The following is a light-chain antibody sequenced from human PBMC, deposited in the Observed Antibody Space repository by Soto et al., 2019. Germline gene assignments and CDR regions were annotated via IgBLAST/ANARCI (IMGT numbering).Light chain of an antibody. CDR1: SSDVGAYNY. J-gene: IGLJ2*01. CDR3: NSYTSSSTLT. Sequence: QSALTQPASVSGSPGQSITISCIGTSSDVGAYNYVSWYQQHPGKVPKLVIYEVTNRPSGVSNRFSGSKSGNVASLTISGLQAEDEADYYCNSYTSSSTLTFGGGTKVTVL. CDR2: EVT. V-gene: IGLV2-14*01.